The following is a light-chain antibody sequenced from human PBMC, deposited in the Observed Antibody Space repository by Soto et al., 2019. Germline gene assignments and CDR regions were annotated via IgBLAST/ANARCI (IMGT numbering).Light chain of an antibody. CDR1: QSISNS. CDR3: QQTFSTLCT. Sequence: DIQMTQSLSSLSASVGDTVTITCRASQSISNSLSWYQQKPGKATKILIYVASTLQRGVTSRFSGSGSGTDFTLTISSLQPEDVEAYYCQQTFSTLCTFGQGTKMEIK. J-gene: IGKJ2*02. CDR2: VAS. V-gene: IGKV1-39*01.